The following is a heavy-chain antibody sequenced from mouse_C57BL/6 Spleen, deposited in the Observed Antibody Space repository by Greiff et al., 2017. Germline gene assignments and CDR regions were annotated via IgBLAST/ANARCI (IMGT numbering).Heavy chain of an antibody. D-gene: IGHD3-1*01. CDR2: IYPGDGDT. CDR3: ARSGGPPRGYFGG. V-gene: IGHV1-80*01. Sequence: VKLQESGAELVKPGASVKISCKASGYAFSSYWMNWVKQRPGKGLEWIGQIYPGDGDTNSNGKFKGKATLTADKSSSTAYMQLSSLASEDSAVYFCARSGGPPRGYFGGWGTGTTVTVSS. J-gene: IGHJ1*03. CDR1: GYAFSSYW.